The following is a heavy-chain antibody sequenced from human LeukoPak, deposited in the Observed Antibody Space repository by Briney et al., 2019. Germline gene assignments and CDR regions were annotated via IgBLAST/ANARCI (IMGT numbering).Heavy chain of an antibody. D-gene: IGHD3-10*01. V-gene: IGHV3-64*01. CDR1: GFTFSDYA. CDR2: LSTDGGDT. Sequence: GGSLRLSCAASGFTFSDYAMHWVRQAPGKGLENVSDLSTDGGDTYYVHSVKGRFTISRDNSKNTLYLQMGSLRAEDMAVYYCARYGSGSYYHYWGQGTLVTVSS. CDR3: ARYGSGSYYHY. J-gene: IGHJ4*02.